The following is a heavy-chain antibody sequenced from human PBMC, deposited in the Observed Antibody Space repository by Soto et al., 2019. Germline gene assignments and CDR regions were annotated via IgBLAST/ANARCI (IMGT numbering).Heavy chain of an antibody. CDR3: AKDRGSGSYYGSPPSDY. CDR2: ISGSGGST. V-gene: IGHV3-23*01. J-gene: IGHJ4*02. Sequence: PGGSLRLSCAASGFTFSSYAMGWVRQAPGKGLEWVSAISGSGGSTYYADSVKGRFTISRDTSKNTLYLQRNSLRAEDTAVYYCAKDRGSGSYYGSPPSDYWGQGTLVTVSS. CDR1: GFTFSSYA. D-gene: IGHD1-26*01.